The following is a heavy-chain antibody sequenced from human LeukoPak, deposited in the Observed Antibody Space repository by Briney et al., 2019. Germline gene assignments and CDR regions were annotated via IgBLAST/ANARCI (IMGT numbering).Heavy chain of an antibody. Sequence: GASVKVSCKASVGTFSSYAISWVRQGPGQGLEWVGWIIPILGIANYAQKFQGRVTITADKSTSTAYMELSSLRSEDTAVYYCAITRLLLWFGECLGYWGQGTLVTVSS. CDR1: VGTFSSYA. CDR2: IIPILGIA. V-gene: IGHV1-69*10. J-gene: IGHJ4*02. CDR3: AITRLLLWFGECLGY. D-gene: IGHD3-10*01.